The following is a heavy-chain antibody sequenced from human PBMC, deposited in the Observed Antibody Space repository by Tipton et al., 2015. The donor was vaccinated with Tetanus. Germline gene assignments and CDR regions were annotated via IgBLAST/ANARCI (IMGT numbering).Heavy chain of an antibody. CDR2: MHPGGGGT. CDR1: GYTFTSYY. Sequence: QLVQSGAEVKKPGASVKLSCKASGYTFTSYYMHWVRQAPGQGLEWMGIMHPGGGGTTYAQKFQGRVTMTRDTSTSTVYMELSSLRSEDTAVYYCARDPRYDSSGYSFDYWGQGTLVTVSS. V-gene: IGHV1-46*01. J-gene: IGHJ4*02. D-gene: IGHD3-22*01. CDR3: ARDPRYDSSGYSFDY.